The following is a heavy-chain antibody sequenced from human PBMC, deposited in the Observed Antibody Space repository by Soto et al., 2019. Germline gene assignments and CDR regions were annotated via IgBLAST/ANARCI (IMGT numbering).Heavy chain of an antibody. CDR1: GFTFSSYA. Sequence: GGSLRLSCAASGFTFSSYAMSWVRQAPGKGLEWVSAICGSGGSTYYADSVKGRFTISRDNSKNTLYLQMNSLRAEDTAVYYCAKDFYTGVLRFLEWLPPLTLDYWGQGTLVTVSS. V-gene: IGHV3-23*01. J-gene: IGHJ4*02. CDR2: ICGSGGST. CDR3: AKDFYTGVLRFLEWLPPLTLDY. D-gene: IGHD3-3*01.